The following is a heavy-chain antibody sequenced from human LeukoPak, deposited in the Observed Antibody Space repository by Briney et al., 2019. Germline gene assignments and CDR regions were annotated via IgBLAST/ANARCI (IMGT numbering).Heavy chain of an antibody. CDR3: ARGHPYSYYDFWSGYSWFDP. Sequence: SETLSLTCAVYSGSFSGYYWSWIRQPPGKGLEWIGEINHSGSTNYNPSLKSRVTISVDTSKNQFSLKLSSVTAADTAVYYCARGHPYSYYDFWSGYSWFDPWGQGTLVTVS. D-gene: IGHD3-3*01. CDR2: INHSGST. V-gene: IGHV4-34*01. CDR1: SGSFSGYY. J-gene: IGHJ5*02.